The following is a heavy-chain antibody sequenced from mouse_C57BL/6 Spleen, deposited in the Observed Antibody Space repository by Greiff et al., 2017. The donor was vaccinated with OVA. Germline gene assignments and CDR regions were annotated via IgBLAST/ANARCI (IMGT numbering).Heavy chain of an antibody. CDR1: GYTFTSYW. D-gene: IGHD4-1*01. V-gene: IGHV1-69*01. J-gene: IGHJ4*01. CDR2: IDPSDSYT. CDR3: ARRAGTDYAMDY. Sequence: QVQLQQPGAELVMPGASVKLSCKASGYTFTSYWMHWVKQRPGQGLEWIGEIDPSDSYTNYNQKFKGKSTLTVDKSSSTAYMQLSSPTSEDSAVYYCARRAGTDYAMDYWGQGTSVTVSS.